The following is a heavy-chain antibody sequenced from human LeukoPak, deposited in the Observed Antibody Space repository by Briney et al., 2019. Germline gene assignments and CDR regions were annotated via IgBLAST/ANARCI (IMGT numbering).Heavy chain of an antibody. J-gene: IGHJ4*02. V-gene: IGHV3-23*01. CDR1: GFTFSNYA. CDR2: ISGNGGTT. Sequence: PGGSLRLSCAASGFTFSNYAMSWVRQAPGKGLEWVSAISGNGGTTYYADSVMGRFTISRDNSKNTLYLHINSLRVEDTAVYYCARAVIPSTSRHFDYWGQGTQVTVSS. D-gene: IGHD2-2*01. CDR3: ARAVIPSTSRHFDY.